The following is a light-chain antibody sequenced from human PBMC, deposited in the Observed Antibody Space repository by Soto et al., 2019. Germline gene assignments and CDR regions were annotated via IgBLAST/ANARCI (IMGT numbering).Light chain of an antibody. CDR1: QAISNY. CDR2: SAS. CDR3: QQTYISPPT. V-gene: IGKV1-39*01. Sequence: DIQMTQSPSSLSASVGDRVTVTCQASQAISNYLNWYQHKPGKAPKLLIHSASSLQSGVPSRFSGRGSGTDFTLTINSLQPEDFATYSCQQTYISPPTFGGGTKVEIK. J-gene: IGKJ4*01.